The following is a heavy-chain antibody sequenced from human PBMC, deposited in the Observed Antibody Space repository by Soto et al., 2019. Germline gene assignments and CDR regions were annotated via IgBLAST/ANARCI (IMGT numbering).Heavy chain of an antibody. CDR2: IKGDGSRI. CDR3: ARGLPGYYGKDV. J-gene: IGHJ6*02. V-gene: IGHV3-74*01. D-gene: IGHD4-17*01. CDR1: GFTFSNYW. Sequence: EVQLVESGGGLVQPGGSLRLSCAASGFTFSNYWIHWVCQAPGKGLVWVSRIKGDGSRIDYADSVKGRFTISRDNAENTVYVQMNSLGDEDAAVYYCARGLPGYYGKDVWGQGTTVTVSS.